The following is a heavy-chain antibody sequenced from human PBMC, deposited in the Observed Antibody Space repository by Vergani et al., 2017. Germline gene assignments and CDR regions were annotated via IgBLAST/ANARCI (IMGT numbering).Heavy chain of an antibody. V-gene: IGHV4-30-4*08. J-gene: IGHJ6*04. CDR3: ARDFPSTYDYDSRDV. D-gene: IGHD3-22*01. Sequence: QVQLQESGPGLVKPSQTLSLTCTVSGGSISSGGYYWSWIRQHPGKGLEWIGYIYYSGSTYYNPSLKSRVTISVDTSKNQFSLKLSSVTAADTAVYYCARDFPSTYDYDSRDVWGKGTTVTVSS. CDR1: GGSISSGGYY. CDR2: IYYSGST.